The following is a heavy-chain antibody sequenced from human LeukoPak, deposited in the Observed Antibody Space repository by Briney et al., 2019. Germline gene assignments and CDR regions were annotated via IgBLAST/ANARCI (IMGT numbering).Heavy chain of an antibody. Sequence: PGGSLKLSCAASGFTFSSYAMSWVRQAPGKGLEWVGFIRSKAYGGTTEYAASVKGGFTISRDDSKSIAYLQMNSLKTEDTAVYYCTRATNRGYSYGYRGRYYFDYWGQGTLVTVSA. CDR1: GFTFSSYA. J-gene: IGHJ4*02. D-gene: IGHD5-18*01. V-gene: IGHV3-49*04. CDR3: TRATNRGYSYGYRGRYYFDY. CDR2: IRSKAYGGTT.